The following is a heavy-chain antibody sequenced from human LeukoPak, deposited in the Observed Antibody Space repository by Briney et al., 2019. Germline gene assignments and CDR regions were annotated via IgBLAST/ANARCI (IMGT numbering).Heavy chain of an antibody. J-gene: IGHJ5*02. Sequence: WMSWVRQAPGKGLDWVASINQDGSAKNYVDSVKGRFIISRDNAKNSLFLQMNSLRAEDTAMHYCARLLGESTIYDLWGQGTLVTVSS. V-gene: IGHV3-7*01. CDR3: ARLLGESTIYDL. CDR1: W. D-gene: IGHD3-16*01. CDR2: INQDGSAK.